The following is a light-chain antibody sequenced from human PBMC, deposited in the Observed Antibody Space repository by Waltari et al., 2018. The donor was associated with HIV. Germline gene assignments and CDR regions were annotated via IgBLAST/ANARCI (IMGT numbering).Light chain of an antibody. Sequence: SALTQPASASGSPGPSITISCSGTSGDVGGYNFVSWYQKHPGKAPKLIIYNVSSRPSGVSIRFSGSRSANTASLTISGLQVEDEADYFCSSYTSSGPRYVLFGGGTRLTVL. CDR1: SGDVGGYNF. V-gene: IGLV2-14*03. J-gene: IGLJ2*01. CDR2: NVS. CDR3: SSYTSSGPRYVL.